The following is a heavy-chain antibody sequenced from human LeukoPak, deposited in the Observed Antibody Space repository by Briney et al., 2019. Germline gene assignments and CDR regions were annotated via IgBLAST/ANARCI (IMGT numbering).Heavy chain of an antibody. CDR2: ISGSGGST. J-gene: IGHJ4*02. V-gene: IGHV3-23*01. D-gene: IGHD5-12*01. CDR1: GFTFSSYA. Sequence: GGSLRLSCAASGFTFSSYAMSWVRQAPGKGLEWVSAISGSGGSTYYADSVKGRFTISRDNSKNTLYLQMNSLRAEDTAVYYCARDFRGYDSYYFDYWGQGTLVTVSS. CDR3: ARDFRGYDSYYFDY.